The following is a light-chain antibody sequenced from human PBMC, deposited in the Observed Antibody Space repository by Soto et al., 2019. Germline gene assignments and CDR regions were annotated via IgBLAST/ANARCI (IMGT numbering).Light chain of an antibody. CDR3: QQLNSYPIT. V-gene: IGKV1-9*01. CDR1: QGISSY. J-gene: IGKJ5*01. CDR2: AAS. Sequence: DIQLTQSPSFLSASLVYRFTITCRASQGISSYLAWYQQKPGKAPKLLIYAASTLQSGVPSRFSGSGSGTEFTLTISRLQPEDFATYYCQQLNSYPITFGQGTRLEIK.